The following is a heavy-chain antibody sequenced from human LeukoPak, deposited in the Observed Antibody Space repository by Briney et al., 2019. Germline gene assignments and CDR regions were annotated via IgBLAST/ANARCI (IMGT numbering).Heavy chain of an antibody. CDR3: ATRLGYSYVNAFDI. J-gene: IGHJ3*02. V-gene: IGHV1-8*01. CDR1: GYTFTSYD. D-gene: IGHD5-18*01. CDR2: MNPNSGNT. Sequence: GASVKVSCKASGYTFTSYDINWVRQATGQGLEWMGWMNPNSGNTGYAQKFQGRVTMTRNTSISTAYMQLGSLRSEDTAVYYCATRLGYSYVNAFDIWGQGTMVTVSS.